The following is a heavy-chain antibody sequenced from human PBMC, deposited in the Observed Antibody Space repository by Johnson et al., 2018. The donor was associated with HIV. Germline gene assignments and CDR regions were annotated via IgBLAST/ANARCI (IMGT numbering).Heavy chain of an antibody. J-gene: IGHJ3*02. D-gene: IGHD3-3*01. CDR2: ISWNSGSI. V-gene: IGHV3-9*01. CDR3: AKDRGRGYYDACDI. CDR1: GFTFDDYA. Sequence: VQLVESGGGLVQPGRSLRLSCAASGFTFDDYAMHWVRQAPGKGLEWVSGISWNSGSIGYADSVKGRFTISRDNAKNSLYLQMNSLRAEDTALYYCAKDRGRGYYDACDIWGQGTMVTVSS.